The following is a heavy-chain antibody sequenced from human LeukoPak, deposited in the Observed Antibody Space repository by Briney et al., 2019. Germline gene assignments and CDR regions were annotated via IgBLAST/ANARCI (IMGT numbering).Heavy chain of an antibody. CDR3: ARGIATIVQLDTPLAWFDP. V-gene: IGHV4-34*01. J-gene: IGHJ5*02. CDR1: GGSISTYY. CDR2: INHSGST. D-gene: IGHD5-18*01. Sequence: PSETLSLTCAVSGGSISTYYWSWIRQPPGKGLEWIGEINHSGSTNYNPSLKSRVTISVDTSKNQFSLKLSSVTAADTAVYYCARGIATIVQLDTPLAWFDPWGQGTLVTVSS.